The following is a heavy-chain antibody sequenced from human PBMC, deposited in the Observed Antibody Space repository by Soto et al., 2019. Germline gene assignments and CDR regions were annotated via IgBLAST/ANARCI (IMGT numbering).Heavy chain of an antibody. CDR2: IYYSGST. CDR3: ARDRPPGTYYDFWSGYLPPYYYYYYGMDV. CDR1: GGSISSGGYY. Sequence: SETLSLTCTVSGGSISSGGYYWSWIRQHPGKGLEWIGYIYYSGSTYYNPSLKSRVTISVDTSKNQFSLKLSSVTAADTAVYYCARDRPPGTYYDFWSGYLPPYYYYYYGMDVWGQGTTVTVSS. V-gene: IGHV4-31*03. J-gene: IGHJ6*02. D-gene: IGHD3-3*01.